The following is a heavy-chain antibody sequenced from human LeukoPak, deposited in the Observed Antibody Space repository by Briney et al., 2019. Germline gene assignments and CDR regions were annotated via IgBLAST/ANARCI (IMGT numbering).Heavy chain of an antibody. CDR2: IYYSGST. D-gene: IGHD3-22*01. CDR3: AREYSSGYYPD. V-gene: IGHV4-31*03. CDR1: GGSISSGGYY. Sequence: SQTLSLTCTVSGGSISSGGYYWSWIRQHPGKGLEWIGYIYYSGSTYYNPSLKSRVTISVDTSKNQFTLKLSSVTAADTAVYYCAREYSSGYYPDWGQGTLVTVSS. J-gene: IGHJ4*02.